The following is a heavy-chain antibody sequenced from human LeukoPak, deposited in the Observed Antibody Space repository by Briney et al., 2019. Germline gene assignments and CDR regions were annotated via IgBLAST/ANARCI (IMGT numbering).Heavy chain of an antibody. CDR2: ISGSGGST. CDR1: GFTFSSYA. J-gene: IGHJ4*02. CDR3: AKQWLVGI. V-gene: IGHV3-23*01. Sequence: PGGSLRLSCAASGFTFSSYAMSWVRQAPGKGLEWVSAISGSGGSTYYADSVKGRFTISRDNSRNTLYPQMNSLRADDTGVYYCAKQWLVGIWGQGTQVTVSS. D-gene: IGHD6-19*01.